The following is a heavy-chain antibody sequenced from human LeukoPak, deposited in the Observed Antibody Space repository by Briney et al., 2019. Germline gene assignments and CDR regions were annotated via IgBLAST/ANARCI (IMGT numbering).Heavy chain of an antibody. V-gene: IGHV3-30*18. CDR1: GFTFRSYG. D-gene: IGHD6-25*01. J-gene: IGHJ3*02. CDR3: AKDYSLHSSDYGAFDI. Sequence: PGGSLRLSCAASGFTFRSYGMDWVRQAPGKGLDWVAVISYDGTNKYYADSVKGRFTISRDNSKNTLYLQMNSLRADDTAVYYCAKDYSLHSSDYGAFDIWGQGTMVTVS. CDR2: ISYDGTNK.